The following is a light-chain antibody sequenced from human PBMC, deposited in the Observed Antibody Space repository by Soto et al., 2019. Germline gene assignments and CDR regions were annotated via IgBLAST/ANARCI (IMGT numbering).Light chain of an antibody. CDR3: QQSYSNPRT. Sequence: EIQMTQSPSSLSASVGDGVTITCRASQSISTYLNWYQQKPGKAPKVLIYAASSLQSGVPSRFSGSGSGTDFTLTISSLQPEDFATYYCQQSYSNPRTFGQGTKVEIK. J-gene: IGKJ1*01. V-gene: IGKV1-39*01. CDR1: QSISTY. CDR2: AAS.